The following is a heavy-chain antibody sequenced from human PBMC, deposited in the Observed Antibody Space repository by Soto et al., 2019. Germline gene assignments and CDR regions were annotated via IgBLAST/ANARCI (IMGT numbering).Heavy chain of an antibody. Sequence: QVQLVQSGAEEKKPGASVKASCKASGYTFTSYAMHWVRQAPGQRLEWMGWINAGNGNTKYSQKFQGRVTITRDTSASTAYMELSSLISEDTAVYYCARAWVVVTAPDYWGQGTLVTVSS. J-gene: IGHJ4*02. CDR1: GYTFTSYA. V-gene: IGHV1-3*05. CDR2: INAGNGNT. CDR3: ARAWVVVTAPDY. D-gene: IGHD2-21*02.